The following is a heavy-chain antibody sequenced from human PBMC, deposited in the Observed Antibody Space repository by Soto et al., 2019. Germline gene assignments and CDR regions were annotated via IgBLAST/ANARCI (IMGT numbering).Heavy chain of an antibody. Sequence: SETLSLTCAVYGGSFSGYYWSWIRQPPGKGLEWVGEINHSGSTNYNPSLKSRVTISVDTSKNQFSLKLSSVTAADTAVYYCARYSGWYYYFDYWGQGTLVTVSS. CDR1: GGSFSGYY. J-gene: IGHJ4*02. CDR2: INHSGST. CDR3: ARYSGWYYYFDY. D-gene: IGHD6-19*01. V-gene: IGHV4-34*01.